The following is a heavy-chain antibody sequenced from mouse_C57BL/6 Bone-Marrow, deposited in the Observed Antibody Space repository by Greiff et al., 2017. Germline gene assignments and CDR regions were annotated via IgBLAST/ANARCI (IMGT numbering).Heavy chain of an antibody. CDR3: ARDFYYYGSSYDFDY. CDR1: GYTFTDYY. J-gene: IGHJ2*01. D-gene: IGHD1-1*01. Sequence: VQLQQSGPELVKPGASVKISCTASGYTFTDYYMNWVKQSHGKSLEWIGDINPNNGGTSYNQKFKGKATLTVDKSSSTAYMELRSLTSEDSAVYYCARDFYYYGSSYDFDYWGQGTTLTVSS. V-gene: IGHV1-26*01. CDR2: INPNNGGT.